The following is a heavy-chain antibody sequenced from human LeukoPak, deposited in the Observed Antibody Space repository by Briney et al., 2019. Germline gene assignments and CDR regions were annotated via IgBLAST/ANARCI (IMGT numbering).Heavy chain of an antibody. D-gene: IGHD6-6*01. CDR2: ISAYNGNT. CDR3: ARTRIAARAIDY. J-gene: IGHJ4*02. Sequence: ASVKVSCKASGYTFTNYGISWVRQAPGQGLEWMGWISAYNGNTNYAQKFQGRVTMTTDTSTSTAYMELRSLRSDDTAVYYCARTRIAARAIDYWGQGTLVTVSS. V-gene: IGHV1-18*01. CDR1: GYTFTNYG.